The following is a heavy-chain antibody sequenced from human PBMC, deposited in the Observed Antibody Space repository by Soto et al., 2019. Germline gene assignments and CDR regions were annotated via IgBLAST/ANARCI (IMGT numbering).Heavy chain of an antibody. J-gene: IGHJ6*02. V-gene: IGHV4-34*01. CDR2: INHSGST. CDR3: ARGRGASLKDYYYGMDV. D-gene: IGHD3-16*02. CDR1: GGSFSGYY. Sequence: KTSETLSLTCAVYGGSFSGYYWSWIRQPPGKGLEWIGEINHSGSTNYNPSLKSRVTISVDTSKNQFSLKLSSVTAADTAVYYCARGRGASLKDYYYGMDVWGQGTTVTVYS.